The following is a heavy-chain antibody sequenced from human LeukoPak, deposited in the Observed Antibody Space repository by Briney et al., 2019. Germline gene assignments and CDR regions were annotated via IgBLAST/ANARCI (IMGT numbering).Heavy chain of an antibody. D-gene: IGHD2-2*01. CDR3: ARDQFGCSSTSCPSNGYGMDV. J-gene: IGHJ6*04. V-gene: IGHV3-11*06. Sequence: GGSLRLLCAASGFTYHQYYMRWTREARAKGLEGGSYNRNSSSYKNYAASVKGRFTISRDNAKISLYLQMNSLRAEETAVYYCARDQFGCSSTSCPSNGYGMDVWGKGTTVTVSS. CDR2: NRNSSSYK. CDR1: GFTYHQYY.